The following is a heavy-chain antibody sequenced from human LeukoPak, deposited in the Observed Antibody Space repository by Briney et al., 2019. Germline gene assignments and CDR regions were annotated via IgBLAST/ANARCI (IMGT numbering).Heavy chain of an antibody. CDR1: GFSFRNSW. Sequence: GGSLRLSCTASGFSFRNSWMSWVRQAPGKGLEWVANIKQDATEIYYADSVKGRLTISRDNARKSLFLQMNILRVEDTALYYCARLNWDDGEVSGFDQWGQGILVTVSS. CDR2: IKQDATEI. V-gene: IGHV3-7*01. CDR3: ARLNWDDGEVSGFDQ. J-gene: IGHJ5*02. D-gene: IGHD1-26*01.